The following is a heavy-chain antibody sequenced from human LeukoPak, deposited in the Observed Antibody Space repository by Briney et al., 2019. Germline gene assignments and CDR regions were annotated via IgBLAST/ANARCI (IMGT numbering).Heavy chain of an antibody. Sequence: GGSLRLSCAASGFTFSGYGMHWVRQAPGKGLEWVAFIRYDGSNKYYADSVKGRFTISRDNSKNTLYLQMNSLRAEDTALYYCARGGCSSTSCLDSWGQGTLVTVSS. CDR3: ARGGCSSTSCLDS. V-gene: IGHV3-30*02. CDR2: IRYDGSNK. J-gene: IGHJ4*02. CDR1: GFTFSGYG. D-gene: IGHD2-2*01.